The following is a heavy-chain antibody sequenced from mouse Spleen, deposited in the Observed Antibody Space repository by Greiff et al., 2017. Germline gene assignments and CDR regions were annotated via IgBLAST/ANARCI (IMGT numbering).Heavy chain of an antibody. J-gene: IGHJ3*01. CDR3: AREGGNQAWFAY. V-gene: IGHV14-2*01. D-gene: IGHD2-1*01. Sequence: EVQLQQSGAELVKPGASVKLSCTASGFNIKDYYMHWVKQRTEQGLEWIGRIDPEDGETKYAPNFQGKATITADTSSNTAYLQLSSLTSEDTAVYYCAREGGNQAWFAYWGQGTLVTVSA. CDR2: IDPEDGET. CDR1: GFNIKDYY.